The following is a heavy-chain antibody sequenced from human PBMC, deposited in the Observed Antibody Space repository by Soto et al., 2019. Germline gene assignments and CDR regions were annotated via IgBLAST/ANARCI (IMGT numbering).Heavy chain of an antibody. CDR1: GFTFSSYA. Sequence: GGSLRLSCAASGFTFSSYAMSWVRQAPGKGLEWVSAISGSGGSTYYADSVKGRFTISRDNSKNTLYLQMNSLRAEDTAVYYCAKQKRIAAAVYYGMDVWGQGTTVTVSS. D-gene: IGHD6-13*01. CDR3: AKQKRIAAAVYYGMDV. J-gene: IGHJ6*02. V-gene: IGHV3-23*01. CDR2: ISGSGGST.